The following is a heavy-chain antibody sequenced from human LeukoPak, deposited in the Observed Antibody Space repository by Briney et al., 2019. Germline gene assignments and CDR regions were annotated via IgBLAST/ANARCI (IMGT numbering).Heavy chain of an antibody. Sequence: GGSLRLSCAASGFTFSTYNINWVRQAPGKGLEWVSYISSSSSTIYYADSVKGRFTISRDNAKNSLYLQMNSLRAEDTAVYYCARDGSSGWSPMDVWGKGTTVTVSS. D-gene: IGHD6-19*01. V-gene: IGHV3-48*01. J-gene: IGHJ6*03. CDR1: GFTFSTYN. CDR3: ARDGSSGWSPMDV. CDR2: ISSSSSTI.